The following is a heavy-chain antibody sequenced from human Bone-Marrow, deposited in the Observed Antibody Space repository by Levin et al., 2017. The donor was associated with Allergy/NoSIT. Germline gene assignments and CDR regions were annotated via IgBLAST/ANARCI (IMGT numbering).Heavy chain of an antibody. J-gene: IGHJ3*02. CDR3: TRAKWELLPGDI. Sequence: GGSLRLSCAASGFTFSDYYMIWIRQAPGKGLEWISYISSSSSIIYYADSVKGRFTISRDNAKNSLYLQMNSLRVEDTAIYYCTRAKWELLPGDIWGQGTTVTVSS. V-gene: IGHV3-11*01. CDR1: GFTFSDYY. D-gene: IGHD1-26*01. CDR2: ISSSSSII.